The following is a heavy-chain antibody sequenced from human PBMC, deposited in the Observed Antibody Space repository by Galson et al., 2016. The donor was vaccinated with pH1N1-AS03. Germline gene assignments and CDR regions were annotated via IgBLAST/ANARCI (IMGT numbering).Heavy chain of an antibody. CDR1: GGSISSHY. V-gene: IGHV4-59*11. Sequence: ETLSLTCTVSGGSISSHYWNWIRQPPGKGLEWIGYLNYSGSTNYNPSLKSRVTISVDTSKNQFSLELSSVTAADTAVYYCARHDYGDYVGWFDTWGQGTLVTVSS. CDR2: LNYSGST. CDR3: ARHDYGDYVGWFDT. D-gene: IGHD4-17*01. J-gene: IGHJ5*02.